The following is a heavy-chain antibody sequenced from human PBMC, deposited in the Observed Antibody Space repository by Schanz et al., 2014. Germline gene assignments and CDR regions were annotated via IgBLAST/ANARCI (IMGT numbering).Heavy chain of an antibody. Sequence: QVHLVQSGAEVKKPGASVRVSCKASGYTFTTYAMSWVRQAPGQGLEWVGWISVYTGNTKYGQKVQGRVTMTADTSTNTAYMALTDLRSDDTAVYYCARSAGRDFWSGYYTRFDYWGQGTLVTVSS. CDR1: GYTFTTYA. CDR3: ARSAGRDFWSGYYTRFDY. CDR2: ISVYTGNT. D-gene: IGHD3-3*01. J-gene: IGHJ4*02. V-gene: IGHV1-18*01.